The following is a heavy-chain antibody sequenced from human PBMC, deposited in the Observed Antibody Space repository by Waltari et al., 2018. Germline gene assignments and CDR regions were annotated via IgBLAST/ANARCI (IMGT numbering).Heavy chain of an antibody. CDR2: ISYDGSNK. V-gene: IGHV3-30-3*01. Sequence: QVQLVESGGGVVQPGRSLSISCAAPGFTFNLHAMHWVRQAPGRGLEWVALISYDGSNKYYADSVKGRFTISRDDSKNTLYLQMNSLRDEDTAVYYCARADVYSSSSVYYWGQGTLVTVSS. CDR3: ARADVYSSSSVYY. CDR1: GFTFNLHA. D-gene: IGHD6-6*01. J-gene: IGHJ4*02.